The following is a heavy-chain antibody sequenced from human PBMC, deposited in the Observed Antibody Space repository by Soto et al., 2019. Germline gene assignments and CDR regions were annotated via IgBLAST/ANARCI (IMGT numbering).Heavy chain of an antibody. CDR3: ARGAGYVIDY. Sequence: EVQLVESGGGLVQPGGSLRLSCAASGFTFTNNWMNWVRQAPGKGLEWVAIIKQDGSEKHYVDSVKGRFTISRDNAKNSLYLQMDGRRAEDTADYDCARGAGYVIDYWGQGILVTISS. J-gene: IGHJ4*02. D-gene: IGHD3-10*02. CDR1: GFTFTNNW. CDR2: IKQDGSEK. V-gene: IGHV3-7*03.